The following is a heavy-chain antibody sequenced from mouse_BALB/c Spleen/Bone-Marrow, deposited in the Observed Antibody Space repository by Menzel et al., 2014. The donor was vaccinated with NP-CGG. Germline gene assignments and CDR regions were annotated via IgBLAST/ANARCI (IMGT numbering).Heavy chain of an antibody. CDR2: INPGSSTI. D-gene: IGHD1-2*01. CDR3: ARLGNYGYHDN. J-gene: IGHJ2*01. Sequence: VQLKESGGGLVEPGGSLNLACVASGFDFSRYWVSWARQAPGKGQEWIGEINPGSSTINYSPSLKDKFIISRDNAKNTLYLQMSKVRSEDTALYYCARLGNYGYHDNWGQGTTLTVSS. V-gene: IGHV4-2*02. CDR1: GFDFSRYW.